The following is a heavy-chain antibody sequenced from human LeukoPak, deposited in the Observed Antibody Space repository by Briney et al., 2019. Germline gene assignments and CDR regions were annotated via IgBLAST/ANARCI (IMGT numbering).Heavy chain of an antibody. CDR2: IYYSGST. CDR3: AIPCGGDCFDAFDI. Sequence: PSETLSLTCTVSGGSISSSSYYWGWIRQPPGKGLEWIGSIYYSGSTYYNPSLKSRVTISVDTSKNQFSLKLSSVTAADTAVYYCAIPCGGDCFDAFDIWGQGTMVTVSS. V-gene: IGHV4-39*01. J-gene: IGHJ3*02. D-gene: IGHD2-21*01. CDR1: GGSISSSSYY.